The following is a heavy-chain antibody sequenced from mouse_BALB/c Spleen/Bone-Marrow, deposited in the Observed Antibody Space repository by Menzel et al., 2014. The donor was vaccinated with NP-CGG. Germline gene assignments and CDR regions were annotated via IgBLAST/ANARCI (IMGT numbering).Heavy chain of an antibody. CDR1: GYTFTSYY. J-gene: IGHJ3*01. CDR3: TREGAY. CDR2: INHSNGYT. Sequence: QVQLKESGAELVKPGASVKLSCKASGYTFTSYYMYWVKQRPGQGLEWIGEINHSNGYTNFNEKFKSKATLTVDKSSSTAYMQLSSLTSEDSAVYYCTREGAYWGQGLWSLSLQ. V-gene: IGHV1S81*02.